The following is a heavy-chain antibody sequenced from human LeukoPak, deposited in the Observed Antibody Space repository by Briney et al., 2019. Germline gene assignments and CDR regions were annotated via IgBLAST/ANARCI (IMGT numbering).Heavy chain of an antibody. V-gene: IGHV3-23*01. Sequence: PGGSLRLSCAASGFTFSSYAMSWVRQAPGKGLEWVSAISGSGGSTYYADSVKGRFIISRDNSKNTLYLQMNSLRAEDTAVYYCAKARSEQLVLFDWGQGTLVTVSS. CDR3: AKARSEQLVLFD. D-gene: IGHD6-13*01. CDR1: GFTFSSYA. J-gene: IGHJ4*02. CDR2: ISGSGGST.